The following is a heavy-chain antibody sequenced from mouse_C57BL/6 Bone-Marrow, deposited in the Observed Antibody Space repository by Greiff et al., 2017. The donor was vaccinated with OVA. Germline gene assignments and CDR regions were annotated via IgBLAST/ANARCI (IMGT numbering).Heavy chain of an antibody. CDR2: ISNGGGST. CDR3: AREGWLDY. J-gene: IGHJ2*01. D-gene: IGHD2-3*01. CDR1: GFTFSDYY. Sequence: EVKLMESGGGLVQPGGSLKLSCAASGFTFSDYYMYWVRQTPEKRLEWVAYISNGGGSTYYPDTVKGRFTISRDNAKNTLYLQMSRLKSEDTAMYYCAREGWLDYWGQGTTLIVSS. V-gene: IGHV5-12*01.